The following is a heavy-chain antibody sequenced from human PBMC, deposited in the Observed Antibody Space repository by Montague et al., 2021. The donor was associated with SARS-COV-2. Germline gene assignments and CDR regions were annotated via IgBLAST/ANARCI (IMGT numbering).Heavy chain of an antibody. CDR1: GGSISSSDYY. J-gene: IGHJ6*02. CDR3: ASGKYYDFWSGYYSHDYVSGMDA. Sequence: SETLSLTCTVSGGSISSSDYYWGWIRQPPGKGLEWIGSLFYSVNTCYNPSLKSRVTISVDTSKNQFSLKLSSVTAADTAVYYCASGKYYDFWSGYYSHDYVSGMDAWGQGTTVTVSS. D-gene: IGHD3-3*01. CDR2: LFYSVNT. V-gene: IGHV4-39*07.